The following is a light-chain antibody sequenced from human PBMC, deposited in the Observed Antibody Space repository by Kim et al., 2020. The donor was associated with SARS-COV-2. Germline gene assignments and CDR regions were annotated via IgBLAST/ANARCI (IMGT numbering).Light chain of an antibody. CDR1: QDISRW. V-gene: IGKV1-13*02. CDR2: DAS. Sequence: AIQLTQSPSSLSASVGDRVTTNCRASQDISRWLAWYQQKPGKPPKLLIYDASRLESGVPSRFSGSGSGTDFSLTISSLQYEDFATYYCQQFISYPLLSFGGGTKVDIK. CDR3: QQFISYPLLS. J-gene: IGKJ4*01.